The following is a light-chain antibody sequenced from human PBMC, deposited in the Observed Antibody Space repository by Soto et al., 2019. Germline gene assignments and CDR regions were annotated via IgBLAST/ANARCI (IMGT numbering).Light chain of an antibody. CDR2: GAS. Sequence: EVVMTQSPGTLSLSPGERATLSCRASQSVSSSYLAWYQQKPGQAPRLLIYGASSRATGITDRFSGSGSGTDFTLTISRLEPEDFAVYYCQQYGSSPSTFGQGTKVAIK. CDR3: QQYGSSPST. V-gene: IGKV3-20*01. CDR1: QSVSSSY. J-gene: IGKJ1*01.